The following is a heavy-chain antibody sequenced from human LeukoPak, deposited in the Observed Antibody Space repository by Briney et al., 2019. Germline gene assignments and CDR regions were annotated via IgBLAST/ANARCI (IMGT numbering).Heavy chain of an antibody. D-gene: IGHD3-22*01. J-gene: IGHJ6*03. V-gene: IGHV4-30-2*01. CDR1: GGSISSGGYY. CDR3: AIERRAMNDSSGYYYPYYYYYYMDV. Sequence: PSETLSLTCTVSGGSISSGGYYWSWIRQPPGKGLEWIGYIYHSGSTYYNPSLKSRVIISVDRSKNQFSLKLSSVTAADTAVYYCAIERRAMNDSSGYYYPYYYYYYMDVWGKGTTVTVSS. CDR2: IYHSGST.